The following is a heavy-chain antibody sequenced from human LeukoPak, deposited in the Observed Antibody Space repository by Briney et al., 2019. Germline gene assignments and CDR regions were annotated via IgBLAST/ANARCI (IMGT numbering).Heavy chain of an antibody. CDR3: ARGSGSYYNPNPLFDY. V-gene: IGHV4-30-2*01. J-gene: IGHJ4*02. Sequence: TLSLTCAVSGGSISSGGYSWSWIRQPPGKGLEWIGYIYHSGSTYYNPSLKSRVTISVDRSKNQFSLKLSSVTAADTAVYYCARGSGSYYNPNPLFDYWGQGTLVTVSS. CDR2: IYHSGST. D-gene: IGHD3-10*01. CDR1: GGSISSGGYS.